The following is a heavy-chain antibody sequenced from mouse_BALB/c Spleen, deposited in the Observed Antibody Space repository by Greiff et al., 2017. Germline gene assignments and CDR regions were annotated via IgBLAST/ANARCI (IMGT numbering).Heavy chain of an antibody. CDR2: ISYSGST. D-gene: IGHD2-10*02. J-gene: IGHJ4*01. CDR3: AREYGKGSYAMDY. Sequence: EVQLQESGPGLVKPSQSLSLTCTVTGYSITSDYAWNWIRQFPGNKLEWMGYISYSGSTSYNPSLKSRISITRDTSKNQFFLQLNSVTTEDTATYYCAREYGKGSYAMDYWGQGTSVTVSS. CDR1: GYSITSDYA. V-gene: IGHV3-2*02.